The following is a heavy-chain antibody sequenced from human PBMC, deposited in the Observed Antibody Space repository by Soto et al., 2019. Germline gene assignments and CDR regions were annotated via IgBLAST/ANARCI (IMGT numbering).Heavy chain of an antibody. CDR2: IIPIFGTA. J-gene: IGHJ6*02. Sequence: SVKVSCKASGGTFSSYAISWVRQAPGQGLEWMGGIIPIFGTANYAQKFQGRVTITADESTSTAYMELSSLRSEDTAVYYCARDRPHVSGYDFDYYYGMDVWGQGTTVTVSS. D-gene: IGHD5-12*01. CDR1: GGTFSSYA. CDR3: ARDRPHVSGYDFDYYYGMDV. V-gene: IGHV1-69*13.